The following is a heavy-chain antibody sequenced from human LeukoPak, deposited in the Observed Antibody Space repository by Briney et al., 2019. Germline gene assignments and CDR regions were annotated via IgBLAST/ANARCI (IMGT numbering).Heavy chain of an antibody. CDR2: INSDGSST. D-gene: IGHD3-10*01. J-gene: IGHJ4*02. V-gene: IGHV3-74*01. CDR1: GFTFSHYW. CDR3: ARDLGFGDPSGY. Sequence: PGGSLRLSCAASGFTFSHYWMHWVRQAPGKGLVWVSRINSDGSSTTYVDSVKGRFTISRDNAKNTLFLHMNSLRAEDTAVYYCARDLGFGDPSGYWGQGTLVTVSS.